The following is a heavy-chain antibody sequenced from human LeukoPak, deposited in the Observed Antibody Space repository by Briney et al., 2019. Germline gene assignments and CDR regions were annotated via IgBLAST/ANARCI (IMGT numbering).Heavy chain of an antibody. CDR2: IYYSGST. Sequence: SETLSLTCTVSGVSISNYYWSWIRQPPGKGLEWIGYIYYSGSTNYNPSLKSRVTISVDTSKNQVSLKLNSVTAADTGVYYCAKGDSWTQNWPSPHYSFDVWGKGTTVTASS. V-gene: IGHV4-59*01. CDR3: AKGDSWTQNWPSPHYSFDV. CDR1: GVSISNYY. D-gene: IGHD5-18*01. J-gene: IGHJ6*04.